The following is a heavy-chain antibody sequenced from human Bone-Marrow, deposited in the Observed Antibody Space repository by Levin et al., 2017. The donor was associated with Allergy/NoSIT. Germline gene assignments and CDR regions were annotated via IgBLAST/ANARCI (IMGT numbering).Heavy chain of an antibody. CDR3: ARWSVAGTGLDY. V-gene: IGHV1-2*06. D-gene: IGHD6-19*01. J-gene: IGHJ4*02. Sequence: GESLKISCKASGYTFSGYYMHWVRQAPGQGLEWMGRISPNSGDTKFAQKFQGRVTFTRDTSINTAYMELRSLKSDDTAVYYCARWSVAGTGLDYWGQGTLVTVSS. CDR2: ISPNSGDT. CDR1: GYTFSGYY.